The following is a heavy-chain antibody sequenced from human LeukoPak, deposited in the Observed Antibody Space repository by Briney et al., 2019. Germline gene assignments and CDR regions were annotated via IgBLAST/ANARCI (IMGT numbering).Heavy chain of an antibody. V-gene: IGHV4-34*01. CDR2: INHSGST. CDR1: GGSFSGYY. Sequence: SETLSLTCAVYGGSFSGYYWSWIRQPPGKGLEWIGEINHSGSTNYNPSLKSRVTISVDTSKNQFSLKLSSVTAADTAVYYCARASVAVAGVNDYWGQGTLVTVSS. J-gene: IGHJ4*02. D-gene: IGHD6-19*01. CDR3: ARASVAVAGVNDY.